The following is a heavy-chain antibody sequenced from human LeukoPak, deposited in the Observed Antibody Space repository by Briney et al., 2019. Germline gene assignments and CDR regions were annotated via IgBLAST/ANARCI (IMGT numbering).Heavy chain of an antibody. CDR3: ARDLRDSSGYWTFDS. V-gene: IGHV4-59*01. Sequence: SETLSLTCTVAGGSISTYYWNWIRQPPGKGLEWIGYIYYSGITNYNPSLKSRVTILVDTSKNQFSLQLSSVTAADTAVYYCARDLRDSSGYWTFDSWGQGTLVTVSS. CDR1: GGSISTYY. J-gene: IGHJ4*02. D-gene: IGHD3-22*01. CDR2: IYYSGIT.